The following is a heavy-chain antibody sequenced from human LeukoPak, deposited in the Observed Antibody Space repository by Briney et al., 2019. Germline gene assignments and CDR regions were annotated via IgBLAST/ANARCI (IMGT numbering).Heavy chain of an antibody. CDR1: GFTFSSYA. Sequence: PGGSLRLSCAASGFTFSSYAMSWVRQAPGKGLEWVSAISGSGGSTYYADSVKGRFTISRDNSKNTLYLQMNSLRAEDTAVYYCAKDPDYDFWSGPIRDGFDPWGQGTLVTVSS. V-gene: IGHV3-23*01. CDR2: ISGSGGST. D-gene: IGHD3-3*01. CDR3: AKDPDYDFWSGPIRDGFDP. J-gene: IGHJ5*02.